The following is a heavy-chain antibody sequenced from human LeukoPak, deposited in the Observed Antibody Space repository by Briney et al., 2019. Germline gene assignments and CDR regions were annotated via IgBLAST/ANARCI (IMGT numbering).Heavy chain of an antibody. Sequence: GGSLRLSCAASGFTFSSYAMSWVRQAPGKGLEWVSAISGSGGTTYYAEAVKARFTISRDNSKNTLYLQMNSLRAEDTAVYYCAKDPRSYFDFWADWGQGTLVTVSS. CDR3: AKDPRSYFDFWAD. D-gene: IGHD3-3*01. J-gene: IGHJ4*02. V-gene: IGHV3-23*01. CDR1: GFTFSSYA. CDR2: ISGSGGTT.